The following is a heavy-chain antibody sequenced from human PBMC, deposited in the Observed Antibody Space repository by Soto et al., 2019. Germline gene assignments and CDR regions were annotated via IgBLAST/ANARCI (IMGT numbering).Heavy chain of an antibody. V-gene: IGHV1-18*03. CDR2: ISAYNGNT. CDR1: GYTFSNYC. CDR3: ARDNREYSSSSRNPGPY. J-gene: IGHJ4*02. Sequence: ASGKVCCKASGYTFSNYCISWVRQAPGQGLEWMGWISAYNGNTNYAQKFQGRVTMTTDTSTSAAYMELRSLRSDGMAVYYCARDNREYSSSSRNPGPYWGQGTLVTVSS. D-gene: IGHD6-6*01.